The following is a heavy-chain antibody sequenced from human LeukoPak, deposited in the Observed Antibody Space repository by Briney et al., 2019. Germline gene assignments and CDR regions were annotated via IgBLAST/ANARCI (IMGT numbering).Heavy chain of an antibody. D-gene: IGHD4/OR15-4a*01. V-gene: IGHV3-21*01. CDR2: ISSSSTYI. J-gene: IGHJ5*02. CDR1: GFTFSSYS. Sequence: PGGSLRLSCVVSGFTFSSYSMNWVRQAPGKGLEWVSSISSSSTYIYYADSLKGRFTISRDNAENSLYLQMNSLRAEDTAVYYCARGPMVPKPNWFDPWGQGTLVTVSS. CDR3: ARGPMVPKPNWFDP.